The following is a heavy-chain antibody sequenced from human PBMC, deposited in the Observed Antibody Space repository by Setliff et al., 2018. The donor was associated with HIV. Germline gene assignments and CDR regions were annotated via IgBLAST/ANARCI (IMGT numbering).Heavy chain of an antibody. CDR2: IYFSGST. Sequence: PSETLSLTCTVSGGSISNGGYYRSWIRQHPGTGLEWIAYIYFSGSTYYNPSLKSRVTTSVDTSKNQFSLKLNSVTAADTAVYYCATRLLLWFGEIPSAWGQGTLVTRLL. CDR3: ATRLLLWFGEIPSA. CDR1: GGSISNGGYY. V-gene: IGHV4-31*03. D-gene: IGHD3-10*01. J-gene: IGHJ5*02.